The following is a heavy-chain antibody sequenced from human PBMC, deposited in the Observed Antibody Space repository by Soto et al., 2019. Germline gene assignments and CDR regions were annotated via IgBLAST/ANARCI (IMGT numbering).Heavy chain of an antibody. J-gene: IGHJ4*02. D-gene: IGHD6-19*01. Sequence: ASVKVSCKASGYTFSSYGISWVRQAPGQGLEWMGWISAYNGNTNYAQKLQGRVTMTTDTSTSTAYMELRSLRSDDTAVYYCARKIRSSGWFGFDYWGQGTLLTVSS. V-gene: IGHV1-18*01. CDR1: GYTFSSYG. CDR3: ARKIRSSGWFGFDY. CDR2: ISAYNGNT.